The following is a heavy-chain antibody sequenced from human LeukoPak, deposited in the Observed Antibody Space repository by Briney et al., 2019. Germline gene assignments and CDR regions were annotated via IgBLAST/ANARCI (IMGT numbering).Heavy chain of an antibody. D-gene: IGHD3-22*01. J-gene: IGHJ4*02. CDR3: ARDYDSSVSFAY. CDR1: GFTFSDYY. CDR2: ISSSSSYT. Sequence: PGGSVRLSCAASGFTFSDYYMNWIRQAPGKGLEWVSYISSSSSYTNYADSVKGRFTISRDNAKNSLYLQMNSLGAEDTAVYYCARDYDSSVSFAYWGQGTLVTV. V-gene: IGHV3-11*05.